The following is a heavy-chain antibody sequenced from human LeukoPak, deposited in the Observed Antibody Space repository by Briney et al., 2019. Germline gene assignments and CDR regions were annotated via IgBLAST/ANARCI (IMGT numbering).Heavy chain of an antibody. CDR3: ARSENTGRNWYFDL. V-gene: IGHV3-11*04. D-gene: IGHD1/OR15-1a*01. Sequence: PGGSLRLSCAASGFTFSDYYMSWIRQAPGKGLEWVSYISSRGSTIYYADSVKGRFTISRDNAKNSLYLQMNSLRAEDTAVYYCARSENTGRNWYFDLWGRGTLVTVSS. J-gene: IGHJ2*01. CDR2: ISSRGSTI. CDR1: GFTFSDYY.